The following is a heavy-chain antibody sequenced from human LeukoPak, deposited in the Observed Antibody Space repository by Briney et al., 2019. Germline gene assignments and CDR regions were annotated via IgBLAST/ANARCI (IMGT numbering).Heavy chain of an antibody. CDR2: VDLLGRT. V-gene: IGHV4-4*02. J-gene: IGHJ4*02. Sequence: SETLSLTCGVSGGSISNTNWWTWVRQPPGKGLEWIGEVDLLGRTNYNPSLESRLTISVDTSKNQFSLKMNSLTAADTAVYYCAREVGATRGYYFDYWGQGTLVTVSS. CDR3: AREVGATRGYYFDY. D-gene: IGHD1-26*01. CDR1: GGSISNTNW.